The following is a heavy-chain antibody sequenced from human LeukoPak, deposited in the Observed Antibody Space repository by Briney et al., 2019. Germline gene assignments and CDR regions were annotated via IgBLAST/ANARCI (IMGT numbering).Heavy chain of an antibody. V-gene: IGHV3-33*01. CDR2: IWCVGSEK. J-gene: IGHJ4*02. Sequence: GTCLRLACAASGFIFSSHGFYWVRQAPGMGPERVAVIWCVGSEKYYAEAVKGRYTISRDNSKSTLYLEMTRLRAEDTALYYCARDISYNRLDNWGQGTLVTVSS. D-gene: IGHD1-14*01. CDR1: GFIFSSHG. CDR3: ARDISYNRLDN.